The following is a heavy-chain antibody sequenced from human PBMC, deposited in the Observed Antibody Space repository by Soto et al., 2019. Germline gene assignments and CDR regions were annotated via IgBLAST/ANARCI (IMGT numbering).Heavy chain of an antibody. V-gene: IGHV3-23*01. D-gene: IGHD5-12*01. CDR1: GFNFRSYA. Sequence: GGSLRLSCAVSGFNFRSYAMSWVRQAPGKGLEWVSALSGSGGTTFYADSVKGRFTISRDNSKNTLFLQMNSLRAEDTAVYYCAKDAAYSGNEIDYWGQGTLVTVSS. CDR2: LSGSGGTT. CDR3: AKDAAYSGNEIDY. J-gene: IGHJ4*02.